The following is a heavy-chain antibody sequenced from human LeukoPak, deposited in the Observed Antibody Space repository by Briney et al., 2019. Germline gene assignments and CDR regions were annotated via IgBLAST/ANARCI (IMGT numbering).Heavy chain of an antibody. CDR2: IYTSGST. J-gene: IGHJ6*02. V-gene: IGHV4-4*07. D-gene: IGHD6-19*01. Sequence: PSETLSLTCTVSGGSISSYYWSWIRQPAGKGLEWIGRIYTSGSTNYNPSLKSRVTMSVDTSKNQFSLKLSSVTAADTAVYYCAREPSAVAGYYYYGMDVWGQGTTVTVSS. CDR1: GGSISSYY. CDR3: AREPSAVAGYYYYGMDV.